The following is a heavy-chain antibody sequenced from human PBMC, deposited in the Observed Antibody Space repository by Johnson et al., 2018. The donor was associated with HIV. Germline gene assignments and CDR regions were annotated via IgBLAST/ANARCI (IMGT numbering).Heavy chain of an antibody. V-gene: IGHV3-23*04. CDR2: ISGSGGTT. CDR1: GFTFSSYA. D-gene: IGHD3-22*01. CDR3: ARGLSSGYSGYAFDI. Sequence: VQLVESAGGVIKTGGSLSISCSATGFTFSSYAMSWVRQAPGKGLEWVSAISGSGGTTYYADSVKGRFTISRDNAKNSLYLQMNSLRAGDTAVYYCARGLSSGYSGYAFDIWGQGTMVTVSS. J-gene: IGHJ3*02.